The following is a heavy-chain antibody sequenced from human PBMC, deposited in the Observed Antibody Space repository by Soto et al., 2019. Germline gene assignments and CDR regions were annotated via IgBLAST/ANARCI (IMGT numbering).Heavy chain of an antibody. CDR2: IIPILGIA. CDR3: ARADCGGDCYSGYYYYGMDV. V-gene: IGHV1-69*02. D-gene: IGHD2-21*02. Sequence: QVQLVQSGAEVKKPGSSVKVSCKASGGTFSSYTISWVRQAPGQGLEWMGRIIPILGIAIYAQKFQGRVTITADKSTSTAYMELSSLRSEDTAVYYCARADCGGDCYSGYYYYGMDVWGQGTTVTVSS. J-gene: IGHJ6*02. CDR1: GGTFSSYT.